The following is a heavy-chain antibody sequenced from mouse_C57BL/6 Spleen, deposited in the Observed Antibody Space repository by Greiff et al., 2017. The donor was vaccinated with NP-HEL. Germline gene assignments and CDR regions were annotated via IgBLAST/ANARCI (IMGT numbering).Heavy chain of an antibody. CDR1: GFSLTSYG. CDR2: IWGGGST. J-gene: IGHJ4*01. CDR3: AKHFYDYDEDYYAMDY. D-gene: IGHD2-4*01. Sequence: VKLVESGPGLVAPSQSLSITCTVSGFSLTSYGVDWVRQPPGKGLEWLGVIWGGGSTNYNSDLMSRRSISKDNSKSQVFLKMNSLQTNDTAMYYCAKHFYDYDEDYYAMDYWGQGTSVTVSS. V-gene: IGHV2-9*01.